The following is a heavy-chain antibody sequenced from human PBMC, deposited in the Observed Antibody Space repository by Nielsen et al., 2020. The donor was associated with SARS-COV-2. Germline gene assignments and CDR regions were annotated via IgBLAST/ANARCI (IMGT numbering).Heavy chain of an antibody. CDR3: ARHLYSSSGSNWFDP. CDR1: GGSISSYY. D-gene: IGHD6-6*01. Sequence: SETLSLTCTVSGGSISSYYWSWIRQPAGKGLEWIGRIYTSGSTNYNPSLKSRVTMSVDTSKNQFSLKLSSVTAADTAVYYCARHLYSSSGSNWFDPWGQGTLVTVSS. J-gene: IGHJ5*02. V-gene: IGHV4-4*07. CDR2: IYTSGST.